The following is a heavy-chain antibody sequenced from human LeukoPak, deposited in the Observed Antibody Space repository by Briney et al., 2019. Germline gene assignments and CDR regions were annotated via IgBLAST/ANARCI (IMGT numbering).Heavy chain of an antibody. CDR1: GFTFSSYS. D-gene: IGHD3-10*01. J-gene: IGHJ4*02. V-gene: IGHV3-21*01. Sequence: GGSLRLSCAASGFTFSSYSMNWVRQAPGKGLEWVSSIRSSSSYIYYADSVQVRFTISRDNAKNSLYLQMNSLRAEDTAVYYCASDVTYYYGSGSSEIDYWGQGTLVTVSS. CDR2: IRSSSSYI. CDR3: ASDVTYYYGSGSSEIDY.